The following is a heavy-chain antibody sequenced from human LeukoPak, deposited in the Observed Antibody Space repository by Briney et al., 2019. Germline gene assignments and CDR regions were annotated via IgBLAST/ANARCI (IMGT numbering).Heavy chain of an antibody. J-gene: IGHJ4*02. D-gene: IGHD3-10*01. Sequence: QPGGSLRLSCAASGFTFSDYAMNWVRQAPGKGLEWVSGINWNGGSTGYADSAKGRFTISRDNAKNSLYLQMNSLRAEDTALYYCARDLLLWFGEFDYWGQGTLVTVSS. CDR2: INWNGGST. CDR1: GFTFSDYA. CDR3: ARDLLLWFGEFDY. V-gene: IGHV3-20*04.